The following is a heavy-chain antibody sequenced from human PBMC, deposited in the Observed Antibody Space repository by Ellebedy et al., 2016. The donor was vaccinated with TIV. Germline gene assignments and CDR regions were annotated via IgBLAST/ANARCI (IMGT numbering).Heavy chain of an antibody. CDR3: ARGEYNTAMIVNPYYYYAMDV. D-gene: IGHD5-18*01. V-gene: IGHV1-46*01. CDR2: INPRGAST. Sequence: AASVKVSCKTSGYTFTSYYIHWVRQAPGQGLEWMGIINPRGASTTYARKFQGRLTLTRDTSTSTVYMEGSSLRSEDTAVYYCARGEYNTAMIVNPYYYYAMDVWGQGTTVTVS. J-gene: IGHJ6*02. CDR1: GYTFTSYY.